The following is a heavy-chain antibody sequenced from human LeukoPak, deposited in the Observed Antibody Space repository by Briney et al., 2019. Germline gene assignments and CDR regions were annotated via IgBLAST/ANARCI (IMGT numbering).Heavy chain of an antibody. D-gene: IGHD3-10*01. CDR2: ISGSGGHT. CDR1: GFTFSNYA. V-gene: IGHV3-23*01. J-gene: IGHJ4*02. Sequence: GGSLRLSCAASGFTFSNYAMGWVRQAPGKGLERVTAISGSGGHTYYADSVKGRFTISRDNSKNTLFLQMNSLRAEDTAVYYCAKGGSMVRGVPGPFDYWGQGTLVTVSS. CDR3: AKGGSMVRGVPGPFDY.